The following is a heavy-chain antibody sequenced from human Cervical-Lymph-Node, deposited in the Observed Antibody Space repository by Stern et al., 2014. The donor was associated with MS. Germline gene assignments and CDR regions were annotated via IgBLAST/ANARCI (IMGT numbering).Heavy chain of an antibody. D-gene: IGHD6-19*01. J-gene: IGHJ4*02. V-gene: IGHV3-23*04. Sequence: VQLVESGGGLVQPGGSLRLSCAASGFTFTKYAMSWVRQAPGKGLEWVSGVSGSGTDTYYADFVKGRFTVSRDNSKNTLSLQMNSLRVEETAVYYCATDARIAVAGKFDFWGQGVLVTVSS. CDR3: ATDARIAVAGKFDF. CDR2: VSGSGTDT. CDR1: GFTFTKYA.